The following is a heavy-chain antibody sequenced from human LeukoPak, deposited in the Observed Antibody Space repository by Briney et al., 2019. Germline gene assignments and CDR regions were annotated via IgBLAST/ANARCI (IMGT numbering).Heavy chain of an antibody. CDR1: GYTFTSYD. CDR3: ARVATMIVVVNYFDY. V-gene: IGHV1-8*01. Sequence: ASVKVSCKASGYTFTSYDINWVRQATGQGLEWVGWMNPNSGSTGYAQKFQGRVTMTRDTSTSTVYMELSSLRSEDTAVYYCARVATMIVVVNYFDYWGQGTLVTVSS. CDR2: MNPNSGST. J-gene: IGHJ4*02. D-gene: IGHD3-22*01.